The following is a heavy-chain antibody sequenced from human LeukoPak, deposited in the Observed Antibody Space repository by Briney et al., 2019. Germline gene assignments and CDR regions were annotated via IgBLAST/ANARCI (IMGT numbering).Heavy chain of an antibody. CDR3: TRIVVVPAAKTGAFDI. V-gene: IGHV3-23*01. CDR1: GFTFSSYA. J-gene: IGHJ3*02. D-gene: IGHD2-2*01. Sequence: GGSLRLSCAASGFTFSSYAMSWVRQAPGKGLEWVSAIGGSGGSTYYADSVKGRFTISRDNSKNTLYLQMNSLRAEDTAVYYCTRIVVVPAAKTGAFDIWGQGTMVTVSS. CDR2: IGGSGGST.